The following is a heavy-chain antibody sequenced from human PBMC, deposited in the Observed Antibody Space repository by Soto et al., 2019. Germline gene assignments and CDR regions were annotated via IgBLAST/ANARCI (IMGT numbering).Heavy chain of an antibody. V-gene: IGHV4-34*01. J-gene: IGHJ3*02. CDR3: ARFRYANVYDAFDI. CDR2: INHSGST. Sequence: SETLSLTCAVYGGSFSGYYWSWIRQPPGKGLEWIGEINHSGSTNYNPSLKSRVTISVDTSKNQFSLKLSSVTAADTAVYYCARFRYANVYDAFDIWGQGTMVTVSS. D-gene: IGHD2-2*01. CDR1: GGSFSGYY.